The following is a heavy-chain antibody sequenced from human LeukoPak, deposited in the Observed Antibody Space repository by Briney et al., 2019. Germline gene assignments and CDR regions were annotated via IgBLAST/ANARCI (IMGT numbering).Heavy chain of an antibody. CDR3: ARDHSRAEYYYYYMDV. D-gene: IGHD3-22*01. CDR2: ISYDGSNK. V-gene: IGHV3-30-3*01. J-gene: IGHJ6*03. Sequence: PGGSLRLSCAASGFTFSSYAIHWVRQAPGKGLEWVAIISYDGSNKYYADSVKGRFTISRDNSKNTLYLQMNSLRVEDTAVYYCARDHSRAEYYYYYMDVWGKGTTATVSS. CDR1: GFTFSSYA.